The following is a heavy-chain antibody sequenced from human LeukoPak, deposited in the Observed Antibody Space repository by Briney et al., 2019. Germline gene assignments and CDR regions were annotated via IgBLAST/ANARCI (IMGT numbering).Heavy chain of an antibody. CDR1: GYTFTSYA. J-gene: IGHJ3*02. Sequence: ASVKVSCKASGYTFTSYAMHWVRQAPGQRLEWMGWINAGNGNTKYSQKFQGRVTITRDTSASTAYMELSSLRSEDTAVYYCARDRLWFGELSRPAPDAFDIRGQGTMVTVSS. V-gene: IGHV1-3*01. CDR2: INAGNGNT. CDR3: ARDRLWFGELSRPAPDAFDI. D-gene: IGHD3-10*01.